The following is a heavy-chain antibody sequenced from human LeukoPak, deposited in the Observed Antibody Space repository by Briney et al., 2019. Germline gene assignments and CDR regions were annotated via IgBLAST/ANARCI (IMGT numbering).Heavy chain of an antibody. CDR3: ARGQVPAARGYNWFDP. CDR1: GWSFNDYY. D-gene: IGHD2-2*01. Sequence: SETLSLTCAVSGWSFNDYYWNWIRQPPGKGLEWIGEINARGDSNYNPSLKSRVTISVDTSKKQFSLRLTSMIAADTALYYCARGQVPAARGYNWFDPWGQGTLVTVSS. V-gene: IGHV4-34*01. CDR2: INARGDS. J-gene: IGHJ5*02.